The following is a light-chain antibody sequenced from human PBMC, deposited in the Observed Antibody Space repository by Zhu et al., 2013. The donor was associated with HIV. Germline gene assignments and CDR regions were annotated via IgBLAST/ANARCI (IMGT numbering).Light chain of an antibody. CDR1: QRVATIY. CDR3: QQRSNWPFT. CDR2: GAS. Sequence: EIVLTQSPGTLSLSPGERATLSCGASQRVATIYLAWYQQKPGQAPRLLIYGASTRATGIPARFSGSGSGTDFTLTISSLEPEDYAVYYCQQRSNWPFTFGQGTRLEIK. J-gene: IGKJ5*01. V-gene: IGKV3-11*01.